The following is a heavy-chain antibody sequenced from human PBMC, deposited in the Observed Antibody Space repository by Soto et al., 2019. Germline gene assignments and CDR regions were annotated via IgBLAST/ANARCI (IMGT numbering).Heavy chain of an antibody. CDR3: AKYVPVSGVWVLDS. Sequence: EVQLLESGGDLVQPGGSLRLTCVASGSTSTPYAMTWVRQAPGEGLEWVSSISASGGDSYYAASVKGRFSISRDSSRNTMYLQMNSLTAEDTAVYYCAKYVPVSGVWVLDSWGQGTLVTVSS. D-gene: IGHD6-19*01. CDR2: ISASGGDS. CDR1: GSTSTPYA. V-gene: IGHV3-23*01. J-gene: IGHJ4*02.